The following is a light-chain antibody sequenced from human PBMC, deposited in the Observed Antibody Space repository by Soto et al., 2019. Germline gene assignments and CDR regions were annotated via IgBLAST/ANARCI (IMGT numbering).Light chain of an antibody. J-gene: IGKJ2*01. V-gene: IGKV1-33*01. Sequence: DIQMTQSPSSLSTSVGDRVTITCQASRDITNSLSWYQHKPEKAPKLLMYDASILQTGVPSRFSGSGSGTHFSLTISSLQPEDIATYYCQQYVNVPYTFGQGTKLEFK. CDR2: DAS. CDR3: QQYVNVPYT. CDR1: RDITNS.